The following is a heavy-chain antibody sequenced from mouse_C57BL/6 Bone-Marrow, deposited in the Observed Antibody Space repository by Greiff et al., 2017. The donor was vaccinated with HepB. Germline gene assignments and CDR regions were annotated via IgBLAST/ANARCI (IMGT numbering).Heavy chain of an antibody. CDR3: TRSDDGYYGYWFAY. D-gene: IGHD2-3*01. CDR2: IDPETGGT. CDR1: GYTFTDYE. J-gene: IGHJ3*01. V-gene: IGHV1-15*01. Sequence: QVQLKESGAELVRPGASVTLSCKASGYTFTDYEMHWVKQTPVHGLEWIGAIDPETGGTAYNQKFKGKARLTADKSSSTAYMELRSLTSEDSAVYYCTRSDDGYYGYWFAYWGQGTLVTVSA.